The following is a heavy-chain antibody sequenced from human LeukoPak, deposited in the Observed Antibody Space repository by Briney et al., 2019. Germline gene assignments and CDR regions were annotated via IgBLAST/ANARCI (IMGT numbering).Heavy chain of an antibody. CDR1: GFTFSSYS. J-gene: IGHJ4*02. D-gene: IGHD3-3*01. V-gene: IGHV3-21*01. CDR2: ISSSSSYI. CDR3: ARDLEWSDHLHYFDY. Sequence: PGGSLRLSCAASGFTFSSYSMNWVRQAPGKGLEWVSSISSSSSYIYYADSVKGRFTISRDNAKNSLYLQMNSLRAEDTAVYYRARDLEWSDHLHYFDYWGQGTLVTVSS.